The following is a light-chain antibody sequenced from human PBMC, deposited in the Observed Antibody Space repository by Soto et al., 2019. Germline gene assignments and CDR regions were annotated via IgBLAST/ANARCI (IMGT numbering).Light chain of an antibody. CDR2: QES. CDR1: QSISRQ. J-gene: IGKJ1*01. CDR3: LQYQSYWT. V-gene: IGKV1-5*03. Sequence: DIQMTQSPSTLSASVGDRVSITYRASQSISRQLAWYQQKPGKAPNLLIYQESNLETGVPSRFTGSGSGTEFTLTISSLQPHDLATYYCLQYQSYWTFGQGTKVEVK.